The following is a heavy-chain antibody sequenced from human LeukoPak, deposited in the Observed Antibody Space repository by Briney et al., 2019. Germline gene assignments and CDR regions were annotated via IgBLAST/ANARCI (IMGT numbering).Heavy chain of an antibody. Sequence: SETLSLTCTVSGGSISGYYWSWIRQPPGKGLEWIGYIYYSGSTNYNPSLKSRVTISVDTSKNQFSLKLNSVTAADTAVYYCARDQYGSGTYSPFTYWFDPWGQGTLVTVSS. CDR3: ARDQYGSGTYSPFTYWFDP. J-gene: IGHJ5*02. V-gene: IGHV4-59*12. CDR1: GGSISGYY. D-gene: IGHD3-10*01. CDR2: IYYSGST.